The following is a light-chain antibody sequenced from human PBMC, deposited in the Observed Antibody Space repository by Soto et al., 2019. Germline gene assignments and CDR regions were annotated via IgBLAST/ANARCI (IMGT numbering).Light chain of an antibody. Sequence: ENVLTQSPGTLSLSPGERATLSCSASQSVSSNYLAWYQQKPGQAPRLLIYGASSRATGIPDRFSGGGSGTDFTLTIRRVEPEDFAVYYCQQYVTSPLTFGQGTKVAIK. CDR3: QQYVTSPLT. CDR1: QSVSSNY. J-gene: IGKJ1*01. CDR2: GAS. V-gene: IGKV3-20*01.